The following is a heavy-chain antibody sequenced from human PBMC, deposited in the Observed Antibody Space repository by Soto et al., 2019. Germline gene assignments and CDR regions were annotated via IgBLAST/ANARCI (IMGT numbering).Heavy chain of an antibody. V-gene: IGHV3-11*05. J-gene: IGHJ4*02. CDR2: FSSSGDRT. CDR3: VRETSYHFDN. Sequence: QVQLVESGGGLVKPGGSLRLYCAASGFTFSGYYMSWIRQAPGKGLECISYFSSSGDRTKYADSVKGRVTISRDNAKKSLYLQMNSLRGEDTAVYYYVRETSYHFDNWGQGTLVTVSS. CDR1: GFTFSGYY. D-gene: IGHD2-2*01.